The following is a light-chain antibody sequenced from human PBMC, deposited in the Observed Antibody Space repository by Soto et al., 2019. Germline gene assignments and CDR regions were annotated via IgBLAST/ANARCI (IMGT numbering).Light chain of an antibody. V-gene: IGKV3-20*01. J-gene: IGKJ1*01. Sequence: DTVLKRSPGTLSWSPVARATLSFRASQSVRSTHLAWYHQKTGQAPRLLIYGASTRASGIPDRFSGSGSGTDFTLTISRLEPEDFAVYYCHQYGSSPQTFGQGTKVDIK. CDR1: QSVRSTH. CDR3: HQYGSSPQT. CDR2: GAS.